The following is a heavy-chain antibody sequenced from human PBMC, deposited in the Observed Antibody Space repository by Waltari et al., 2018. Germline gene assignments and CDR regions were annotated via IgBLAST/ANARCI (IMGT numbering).Heavy chain of an antibody. Sequence: QVQLQESGPGLVKPSETLSLTCTVSGGSISSYYCSWIRQPPGKGLEWIGYIYTSGSTNYNPSLKSRVTISVDTSKNQFSLKLSSVTAADTAVYYCARAGIAAAGTRDYYYYYYMDVWGKGTTVTVSS. CDR2: IYTSGST. CDR3: ARAGIAAAGTRDYYYYYYMDV. V-gene: IGHV4-4*09. J-gene: IGHJ6*03. CDR1: GGSISSYY. D-gene: IGHD6-13*01.